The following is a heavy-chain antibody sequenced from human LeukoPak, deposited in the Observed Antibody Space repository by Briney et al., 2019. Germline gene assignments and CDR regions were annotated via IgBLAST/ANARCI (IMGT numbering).Heavy chain of an antibody. V-gene: IGHV3-33*06. CDR3: AKDRRDGYPPCLDY. CDR1: GFTFSRYG. Sequence: PGGSLRLSCAASGFTFSRYGMHWVRQAPGKGLEWVAVIWYDGSNKYYADSVKGRFTISRDNSKNTLYLQMNSLRAEDTAVYYCAKDRRDGYPPCLDYWGQGTLVTVSS. D-gene: IGHD5-24*01. CDR2: IWYDGSNK. J-gene: IGHJ4*02.